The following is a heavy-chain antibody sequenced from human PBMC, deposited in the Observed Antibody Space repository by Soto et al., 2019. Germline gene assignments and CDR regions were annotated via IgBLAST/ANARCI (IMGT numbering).Heavy chain of an antibody. CDR1: GGSISSYY. CDR2: IYYSGST. V-gene: IGHV4-59*01. J-gene: IGHJ6*02. CDR3: ARDLRDSSGWDYYYGMDV. Sequence: SETLSLTCTVSGGSISSYYWSWIRQPPGKGLEWIGYIYYSGSTNYNPSLKSRVTISVDTSKNQFSLKLSSVTAADTAVYYCARDLRDSSGWDYYYGMDVWGQGTTVTVSS. D-gene: IGHD6-19*01.